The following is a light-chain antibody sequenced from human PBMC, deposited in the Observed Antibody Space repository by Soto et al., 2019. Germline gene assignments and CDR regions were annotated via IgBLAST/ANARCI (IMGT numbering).Light chain of an antibody. CDR1: ISDVGDYNF. CDR3: CSYAGSYTYV. Sequence: QSVLAQPRSLSASPGQSVTISCTGTISDVGDYNFVSWYQQHPGKAPKLMIYDVTERPSGVPDRFSGSKSGDTASLTISGLQAEDEADYYCCSYAGSYTYVFGTGTKVTVL. J-gene: IGLJ1*01. V-gene: IGLV2-11*01. CDR2: DVT.